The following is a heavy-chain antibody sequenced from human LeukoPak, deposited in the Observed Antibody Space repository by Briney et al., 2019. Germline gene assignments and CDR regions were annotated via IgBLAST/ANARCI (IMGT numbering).Heavy chain of an antibody. J-gene: IGHJ5*02. V-gene: IGHV1-18*01. D-gene: IGHD3-10*01. CDR3: ARGVDYYGSGSRWFDP. Sequence: ASVKVSCKASGYTFTSYGISWVRQAPGQGLEWMGWISAYNGNTNYAQKLKGRVTMTTDTSTSTAYMELRSLRSDDTAVYYCARGVDYYGSGSRWFDPWGQGTLVTVSS. CDR1: GYTFTSYG. CDR2: ISAYNGNT.